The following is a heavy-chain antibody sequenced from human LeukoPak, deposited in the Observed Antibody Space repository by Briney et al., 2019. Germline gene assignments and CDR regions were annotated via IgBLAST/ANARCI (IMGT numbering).Heavy chain of an antibody. CDR2: INPSGGST. D-gene: IGHD3-3*01. Sequence: ASVKVSCKASGYIFTSYYMHWVRQAPGQGLEWMGIINPSGGSTSYAQKFQGRVTMTRDTSTSTVYMELSSLTSEDTAVYYCARIGSGKTHFDYWGQGTLVTVSS. V-gene: IGHV1-46*01. CDR3: ARIGSGKTHFDY. CDR1: GYIFTSYY. J-gene: IGHJ4*02.